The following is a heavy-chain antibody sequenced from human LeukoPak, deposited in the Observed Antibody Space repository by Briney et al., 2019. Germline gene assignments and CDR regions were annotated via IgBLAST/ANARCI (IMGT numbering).Heavy chain of an antibody. Sequence: SETLSLTCTVSGGSISSYYWSWIRQPPGKGLEWIGYIYYSGSTNYNPSLKSRVTISVDTSKNQFSLKLSSVTAADTAVYYCARDQGARFLEWLGWFDPWGQGTLVTVSS. V-gene: IGHV4-59*01. CDR3: ARDQGARFLEWLGWFDP. D-gene: IGHD3-3*01. J-gene: IGHJ5*02. CDR2: IYYSGST. CDR1: GGSISSYY.